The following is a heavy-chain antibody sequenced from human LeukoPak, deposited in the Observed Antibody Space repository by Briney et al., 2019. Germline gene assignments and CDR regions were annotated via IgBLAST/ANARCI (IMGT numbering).Heavy chain of an antibody. CDR3: ARGYCTNGVCYVGPFDY. CDR1: GFTFSSYW. J-gene: IGHJ4*02. D-gene: IGHD2-8*01. Sequence: GGSLRLSCAASGFTFSSYWMHWVRQAPGKGLVWVSRINTDGSSTSYADSVKGRFTISRDNAKNTLYLQMNSLRAEDTAVYYCARGYCTNGVCYVGPFDYWGQGTLVTVSS. V-gene: IGHV3-74*01. CDR2: INTDGSST.